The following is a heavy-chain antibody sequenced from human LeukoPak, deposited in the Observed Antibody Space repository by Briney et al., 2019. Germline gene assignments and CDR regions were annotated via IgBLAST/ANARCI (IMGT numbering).Heavy chain of an antibody. V-gene: IGHV3-9*01. CDR3: AKDIVLMVYAADDAFDI. D-gene: IGHD2-8*01. CDR1: GFTFDDYA. Sequence: GGSLRLSCAASGFTFDDYAMHWVRQAPGKGLEWVSGISWNSGSVGYADSVKGRFTISRDNSKNTLYLQMNSLRAEDTAVYYCAKDIVLMVYAADDAFDIWGQGTMVTVSS. CDR2: ISWNSGSV. J-gene: IGHJ3*02.